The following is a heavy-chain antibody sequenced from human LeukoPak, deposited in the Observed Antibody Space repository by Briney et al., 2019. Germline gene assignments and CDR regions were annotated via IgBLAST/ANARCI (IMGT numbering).Heavy chain of an antibody. V-gene: IGHV4-59*08. Sequence: SETLSLTCTVSGDSISRYYWSWIRQPPGKGLEWIGYISYSGSTNYNPSLKSRVTISIDTSKNQFSLKLRSVTAADTAIYYCARQGYDILTGYIDAFDIWGQGTMVTVSS. D-gene: IGHD3-9*01. J-gene: IGHJ3*02. CDR3: ARQGYDILTGYIDAFDI. CDR1: GDSISRYY. CDR2: ISYSGST.